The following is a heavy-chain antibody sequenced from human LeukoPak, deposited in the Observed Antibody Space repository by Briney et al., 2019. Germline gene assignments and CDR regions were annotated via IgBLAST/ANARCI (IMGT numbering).Heavy chain of an antibody. Sequence: SVKVSCKASGGTFSSYAISWVRQAPGQGLEWRGGIIPIFGTANYAQKFQGRVTITADESTSTAYMELSSLRSEDTAVYYCARDAGIAAAGIGGWFDPWGQGTLVTVSS. D-gene: IGHD6-13*01. J-gene: IGHJ5*02. CDR1: GGTFSSYA. V-gene: IGHV1-69*13. CDR2: IIPIFGTA. CDR3: ARDAGIAAAGIGGWFDP.